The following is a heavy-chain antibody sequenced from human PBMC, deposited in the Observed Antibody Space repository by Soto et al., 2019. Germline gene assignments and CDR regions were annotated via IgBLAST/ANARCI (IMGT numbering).Heavy chain of an antibody. CDR2: IYYSGST. CDR3: ARGRPGGYYFDY. D-gene: IGHD3-10*01. CDR1: GGSIRSGGYD. Sequence: QVQLQESGPGLVKPSQTLSLTCTVSGGSIRSGGYDWCLIRQHPGKGLAWIGYIYYSGSTYYNTSLKSRVTISVDTSKNQFSLKLSSVTAADTAVYYCARGRPGGYYFDYWGQGTLVTVSS. J-gene: IGHJ4*02. V-gene: IGHV4-31*03.